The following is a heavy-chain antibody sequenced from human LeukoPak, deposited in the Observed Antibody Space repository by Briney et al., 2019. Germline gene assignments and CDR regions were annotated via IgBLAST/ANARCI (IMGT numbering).Heavy chain of an antibody. CDR1: GGSFSGYY. D-gene: IGHD4-17*01. CDR2: INHSGST. CDR3: ARDLITVTKGFDI. Sequence: SETLSLTCAVYGGSFSGYYWSWIRQPPGKGLEWIGEINHSGSTNYNPSLKSRVTISIDTSKNQFSLKLRSVTAADTAVYYCARDLITVTKGFDIWGQGTMVSVSS. J-gene: IGHJ3*02. V-gene: IGHV4-34*01.